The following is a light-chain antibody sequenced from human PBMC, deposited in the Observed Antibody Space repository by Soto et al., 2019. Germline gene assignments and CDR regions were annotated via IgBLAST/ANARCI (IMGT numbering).Light chain of an antibody. CDR2: GAS. J-gene: IGKJ1*01. CDR1: QRLSSNY. CDR3: LQYGSSVWT. Sequence: EIVLTQSPCTLSLSPGERATLSCRASQRLSSNYLAWFQQKPGQAPRLLIYGASSRATGIPDRFSGSGSGTDFTLTIPRLEPEDFAVYYCLQYGSSVWTFGQGTKV. V-gene: IGKV3-20*01.